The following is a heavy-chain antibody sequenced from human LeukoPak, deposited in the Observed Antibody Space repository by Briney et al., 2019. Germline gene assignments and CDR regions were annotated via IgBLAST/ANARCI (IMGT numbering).Heavy chain of an antibody. J-gene: IGHJ3*02. CDR2: IYYSGTT. D-gene: IGHD1-1*01. V-gene: IGHV4-39*07. Sequence: SETLSLTCTVSGGSISSSSSYWGWIRQPPGKGLEWIGSIYYSGTTYYNPSLKSRVTISVDTSKNQFSLKLSSVTAADTAVYYCARGNWNDVGVAFDIWGQGTMVTVSS. CDR3: ARGNWNDVGVAFDI. CDR1: GGSISSSSSY.